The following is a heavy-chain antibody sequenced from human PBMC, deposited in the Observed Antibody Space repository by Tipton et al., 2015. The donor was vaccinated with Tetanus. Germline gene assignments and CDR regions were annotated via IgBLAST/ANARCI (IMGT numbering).Heavy chain of an antibody. CDR1: GFTFSSYA. Sequence: GSLRLSCVVSGFTFSSYAMSWVRQAPGKGLEWVSVIYSGGSTYYADSVKVRFTISRDNSKNTLYLQMNSLRAEDTAVYYCARDSSSWGRNWGQGTLVTVSS. V-gene: IGHV3-53*01. CDR2: IYSGGST. J-gene: IGHJ4*02. CDR3: ARDSSSWGRN. D-gene: IGHD6-13*01.